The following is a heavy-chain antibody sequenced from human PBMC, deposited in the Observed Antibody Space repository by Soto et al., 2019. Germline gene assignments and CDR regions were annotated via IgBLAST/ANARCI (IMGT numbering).Heavy chain of an antibody. CDR1: GFTFSSYA. J-gene: IGHJ4*02. CDR2: ISGSGGST. D-gene: IGHD2-15*01. Sequence: GGSLRLSCAASGFTFSSYAMSWVRQAPGKGLEWVSAISGSGGSTHYADSVKGRFTISRDNSKNTLYLQMNSLRAEDTAVYYCAKDIVVVVAAPGEWGFDYWGQGTLVTVSS. V-gene: IGHV3-23*01. CDR3: AKDIVVVVAAPGEWGFDY.